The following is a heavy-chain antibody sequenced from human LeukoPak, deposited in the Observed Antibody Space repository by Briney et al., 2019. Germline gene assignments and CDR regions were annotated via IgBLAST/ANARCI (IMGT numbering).Heavy chain of an antibody. CDR1: GYTFTGYY. V-gene: IGHV1-2*02. D-gene: IGHD6-13*01. Sequence: ASVKVSCKASGYTFTGYYMHWVRQAPGQGLEWMGWINPNSGGTNYTQKFQGRVTMTRDTSISTAYMELSRLRSDDTAVYYCARGSSWSKPDFDYWGQGTLVTVSS. CDR3: ARGSSWSKPDFDY. CDR2: INPNSGGT. J-gene: IGHJ4*02.